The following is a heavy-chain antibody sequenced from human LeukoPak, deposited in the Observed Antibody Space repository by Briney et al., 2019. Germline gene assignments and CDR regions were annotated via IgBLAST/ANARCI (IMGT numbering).Heavy chain of an antibody. CDR2: IYPGDSDT. D-gene: IGHD5-24*01. Sequence: GESLKISCKGSGYSLTSYWIGWVRQRPGKGLEWMGIIYPGDSDTRDSPFFQGQVTISADKSISTAYLQWSSLKASDTAMYYCARRGDGYGNYGVNWFDPWGQGTLVTVSS. J-gene: IGHJ5*02. CDR1: GYSLTSYW. CDR3: ARRGDGYGNYGVNWFDP. V-gene: IGHV5-51*01.